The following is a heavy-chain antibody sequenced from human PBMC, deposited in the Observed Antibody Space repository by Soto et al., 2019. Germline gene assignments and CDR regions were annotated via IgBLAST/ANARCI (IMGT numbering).Heavy chain of an antibody. CDR1: GGSISSSYY. CDR2: IYYSGGT. V-gene: IGHV4-39*01. J-gene: IGHJ6*02. CDR3: ARHQPLSRSGYDYSPRREFYYGMDI. Sequence: QLQLQESGPGLVKPSETLSLTCTVSGGSISSSYYWGWIRQPPGKGLEWIGMIYYSGGTYYNPSLESRVTISLDTSQNQFSLRLSSVTAADMAVYYFARHQPLSRSGYDYSPRREFYYGMDIWGQGTTVTVSS. D-gene: IGHD5-12*01.